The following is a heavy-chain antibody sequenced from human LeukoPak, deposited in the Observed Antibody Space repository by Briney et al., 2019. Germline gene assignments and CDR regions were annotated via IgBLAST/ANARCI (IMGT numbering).Heavy chain of an antibody. CDR1: GGSISSSSYY. CDR2: VFYSGST. J-gene: IGHJ4*02. Sequence: SETLSLTCTVSGGSISSSSYYWGWIRQPPGKGLEWIGSVFYSGSTNYNPSLKSRVTISVDTSKNQFSLKLSSVTAADTAVYYCARGRYGVRRGYFDYWGQGTLVTVSS. D-gene: IGHD2-8*01. V-gene: IGHV4-39*07. CDR3: ARGRYGVRRGYFDY.